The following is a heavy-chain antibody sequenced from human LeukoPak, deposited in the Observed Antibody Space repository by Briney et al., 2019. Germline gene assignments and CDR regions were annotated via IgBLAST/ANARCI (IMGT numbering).Heavy chain of an antibody. V-gene: IGHV4-59*01. CDR3: ARGGVRSDY. CDR2: IYYSGST. J-gene: IGHJ4*02. Sequence: PSETLSLTCTVSGGSIGGYYWSWIRQPPGKGLEWIGYIYYSGSTNYNPSLKSRVTISVDTSKNQFSLKLSSVTAADTAVYYCARGGVRSDYWGQGTLVTVSS. D-gene: IGHD1-1*01. CDR1: GGSIGGYY.